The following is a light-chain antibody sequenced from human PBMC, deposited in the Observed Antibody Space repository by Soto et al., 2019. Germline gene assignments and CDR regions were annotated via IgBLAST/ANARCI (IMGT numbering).Light chain of an antibody. J-gene: IGKJ1*01. Sequence: EIETPKFPGPLSVSPGESSTLSCRASQSVSSNYLACYQQKPGQAPRLLIDVAATRATGISARFSGSVSGTEFTLTSSSLQSEDSGVYYCQQYNNWWTFGQGTKVDI. V-gene: IGKV3D-15*01. CDR2: VAA. CDR1: QSVSSN. CDR3: QQYNNWWT.